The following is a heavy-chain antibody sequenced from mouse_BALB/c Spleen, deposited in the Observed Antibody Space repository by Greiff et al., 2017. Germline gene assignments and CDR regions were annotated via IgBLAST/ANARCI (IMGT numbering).Heavy chain of an antibody. Sequence: QVQLKESAAELARPGASVKMSCMASGYTFTSYTMHWVKQRPGRGLEWIGYINPSSGYTEYNQKFKDKTTLTADKSSSTAYMQLSSLTSEDSAVYYCAREGGNYPFAYWGQGTLVTVSA. CDR1: GYTFTSYT. J-gene: IGHJ3*01. D-gene: IGHD2-1*01. CDR3: AREGGNYPFAY. CDR2: INPSSGYT. V-gene: IGHV1-4*02.